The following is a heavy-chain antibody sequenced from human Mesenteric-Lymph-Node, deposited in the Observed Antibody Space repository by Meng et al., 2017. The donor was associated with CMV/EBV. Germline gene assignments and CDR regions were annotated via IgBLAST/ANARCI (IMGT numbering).Heavy chain of an antibody. CDR2: MSYSGST. D-gene: IGHD7-27*01. J-gene: IGHJ4*02. Sequence: HVQGSGPGLVKPSSTLSLPCTVSGGSFSSYPWSWIRQPPGKGLEWVGYMSYSGSTNYSPSLKSRITMSLDTSKNQFSLELSSVTAADTAVYYCGRDNWGSIDYWGQGTLVTVSS. CDR3: GRDNWGSIDY. CDR1: GGSFSSYP. V-gene: IGHV4-59*13.